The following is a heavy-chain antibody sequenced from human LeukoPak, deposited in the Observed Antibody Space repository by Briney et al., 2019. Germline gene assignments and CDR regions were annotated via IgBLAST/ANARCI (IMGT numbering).Heavy chain of an antibody. Sequence: SETLSLTCTVSGGSISSYYWSWIRQPPGKGLEWIGYIYYSGSTNYNPSLKSRVTISVDTSKNQFSLKVSSVTAADTAVYYCARASASSGRGSTMIGVVNPYAMDVWGQGTTVAVSS. CDR2: IYYSGST. CDR3: ARASASSGRGSTMIGVVNPYAMDV. V-gene: IGHV4-59*08. D-gene: IGHD3-22*01. J-gene: IGHJ6*02. CDR1: GGSISSYY.